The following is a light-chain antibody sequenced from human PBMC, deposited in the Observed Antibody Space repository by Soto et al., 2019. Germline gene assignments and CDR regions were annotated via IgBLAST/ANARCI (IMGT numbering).Light chain of an antibody. Sequence: QSALTQPASVSGSPGQSITISCTGTSSDVGSYNFVSWFQQHPGKAPKLMIYEGSERPSGVSNRFSGSKSGNTASLTISGLQAEDEADYYCCSYAGSSTYVFGNGTKVIV. J-gene: IGLJ1*01. V-gene: IGLV2-23*01. CDR2: EGS. CDR1: SSDVGSYNF. CDR3: CSYAGSSTYV.